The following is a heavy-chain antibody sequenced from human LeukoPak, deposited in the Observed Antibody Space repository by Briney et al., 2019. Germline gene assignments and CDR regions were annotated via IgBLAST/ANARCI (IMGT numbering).Heavy chain of an antibody. V-gene: IGHV5-51*01. CDR1: GYSFTRHW. CDR2: IYPGDSDT. D-gene: IGHD3-10*01. J-gene: IGHJ6*03. Sequence: GESLKISCKGSGYSFTRHWIAWVRQMPGKGLEWMGIIYPGDSDTRYSPSFQGQVTISADKSISTAYLQWSSLKASDTAMYYCARVLLSYYYGSGRVPYYYYYYMDVWGKGTTVTVSS. CDR3: ARVLLSYYYGSGRVPYYYYYYMDV.